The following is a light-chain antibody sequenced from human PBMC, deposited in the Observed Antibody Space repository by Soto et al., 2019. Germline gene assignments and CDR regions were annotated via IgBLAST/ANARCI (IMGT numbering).Light chain of an antibody. V-gene: IGKV3-20*01. CDR3: QQYGSPPMT. CDR1: QSVTSTY. CDR2: GAS. Sequence: SPGTLSLSPGERATLSCRASQSVTSTYLGWYQQKPGQAPSLLIYGASSRATGIPDRFSGSGSGTDFTLTISRLEPEDFAVYYCQQYGSPPMTFGQGTRLEI. J-gene: IGKJ5*01.